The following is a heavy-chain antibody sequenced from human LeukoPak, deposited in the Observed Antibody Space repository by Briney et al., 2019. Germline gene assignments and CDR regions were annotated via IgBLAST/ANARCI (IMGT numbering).Heavy chain of an antibody. J-gene: IGHJ4*02. CDR1: GASISSYY. V-gene: IGHV4-59*01. D-gene: IGHD3-3*01. CDR2: IYYSGST. Sequence: SETLSLTCTVSGASISSYYWSWIRQPPGKGLEWIGYIYYSGSTNYNPSLKSRVTISVDTSKNQFSLKLSSVTAADTAVYYCARSPLLEGCFDYWGQGTLVTVSS. CDR3: ARSPLLEGCFDY.